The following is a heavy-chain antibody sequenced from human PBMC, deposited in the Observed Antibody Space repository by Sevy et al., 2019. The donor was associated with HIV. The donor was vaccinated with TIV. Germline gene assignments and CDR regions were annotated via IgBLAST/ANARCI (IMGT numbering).Heavy chain of an antibody. J-gene: IGHJ6*02. CDR2: ISGSGRFT. Sequence: GGSLRLSCSASEFTFSSYAMSWVRQAPGKGLEWVSSISGSGRFTYYADFVEGRFIISRDNSKNTLSVQMNSLRAEDTAVYYCAKGFCSGATCPSDYYYYGMDVWGQGTTVTDSS. V-gene: IGHV3-23*01. D-gene: IGHD2-15*01. CDR3: AKGFCSGATCPSDYYYYGMDV. CDR1: EFTFSSYA.